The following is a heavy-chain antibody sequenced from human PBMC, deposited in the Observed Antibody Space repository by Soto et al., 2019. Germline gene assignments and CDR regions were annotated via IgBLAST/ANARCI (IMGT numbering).Heavy chain of an antibody. V-gene: IGHV3-21*01. CDR2: ISSSSSYI. Sequence: EVQLVESGGGLVKPGGSLRLSCAASGFTFSSYSMNWVRQAPGKGLEWVSSISSSSSYIYYADSVKGRFPISRDNAKNSLYLQMNSLRAEDTAVYYCARASSSSTNWFDPWGQGTLVTVSS. CDR1: GFTFSSYS. CDR3: ARASSSSTNWFDP. D-gene: IGHD6-13*01. J-gene: IGHJ5*02.